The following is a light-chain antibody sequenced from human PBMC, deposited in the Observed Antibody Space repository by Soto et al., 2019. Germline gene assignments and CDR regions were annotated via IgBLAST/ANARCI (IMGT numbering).Light chain of an antibody. Sequence: QPVLTQPPSVSGAPGQRVTISCTGSSSNIGAGYDVHWYQQLPGTAPKLLIYGNSNRPSGVPDRFSGSKSATSASLAITGLQAEDEADYYCQSYDSSLSGFVVFGGGTKVTVL. V-gene: IGLV1-40*01. CDR3: QSYDSSLSGFVV. J-gene: IGLJ2*01. CDR1: SSNIGAGYD. CDR2: GNS.